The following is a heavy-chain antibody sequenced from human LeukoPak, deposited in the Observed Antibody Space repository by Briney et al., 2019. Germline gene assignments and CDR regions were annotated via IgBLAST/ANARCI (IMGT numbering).Heavy chain of an antibody. CDR1: GGSISSYY. CDR3: ARGVGRRGLNAFDI. CDR2: INHSGST. D-gene: IGHD3-10*01. V-gene: IGHV4-34*01. Sequence: SETLSLTCTVSGGSISSYYWSWIRQPPGKGLEWIGEINHSGSTNYNPSLKSRVTISVDTSKNQFSLQLNSVTPEDTAVYYCARGVGRRGLNAFDIWGQGTMVTVSS. J-gene: IGHJ3*02.